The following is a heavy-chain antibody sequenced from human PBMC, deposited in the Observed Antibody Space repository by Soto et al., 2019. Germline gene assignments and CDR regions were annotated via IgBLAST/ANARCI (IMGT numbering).Heavy chain of an antibody. CDR1: GYSFTIYW. J-gene: IGHJ6*02. CDR2: IDPSDSYT. V-gene: IGHV5-10-1*01. Sequence: GESLKISCKGSGYSFTIYWISWVRQMPGKGLEWMGRIDPSDSYTNYSPSFQGHVTISADKSISTAYLQWSSLKASDTAMYYCARRGAPWDYYYGMDVWGQGTTVTVSS. CDR3: ARRGAPWDYYYGMDV. D-gene: IGHD1-26*01.